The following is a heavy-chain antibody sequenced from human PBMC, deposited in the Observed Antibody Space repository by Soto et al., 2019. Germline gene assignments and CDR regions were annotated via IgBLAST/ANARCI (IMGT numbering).Heavy chain of an antibody. J-gene: IGHJ3*01. V-gene: IGHV4-59*01. D-gene: IGHD4-17*01. Sequence: QVQLQESGPGLVKPSETLSLTCTVSGGSISSYYWSWIRQSPGKGLEWITHIYASGTTNYNPSLKSRVTISVATSKNQCSLKLRSVTAADTAVYYCATDYGDYVGAFDFWGQGTMVTVSS. CDR2: IYASGTT. CDR3: ATDYGDYVGAFDF. CDR1: GGSISSYY.